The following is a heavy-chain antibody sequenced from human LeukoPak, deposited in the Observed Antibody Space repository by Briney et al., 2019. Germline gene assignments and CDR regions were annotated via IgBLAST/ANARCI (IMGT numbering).Heavy chain of an antibody. D-gene: IGHD3-22*01. CDR1: GGSISNYY. CDR3: ARTPIYYYDNSGYYN. Sequence: PSETLSLTCTVSGGSISNYYWSWIRQPAGKGLEWIGLIYTSGSTNYNPSLKSQVTMSIDRSKNQFSLKLSSVTAADTAVYYCARTPIYYYDNSGYYNWGQGTLVTVSS. J-gene: IGHJ4*02. V-gene: IGHV4-4*07. CDR2: IYTSGST.